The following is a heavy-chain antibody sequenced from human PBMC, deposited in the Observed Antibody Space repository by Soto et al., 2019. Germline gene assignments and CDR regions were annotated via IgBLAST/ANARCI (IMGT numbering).Heavy chain of an antibody. CDR3: AKERLLWFGESYGMDV. Sequence: SLRLSCAASGFTFSSYGMHWVRQAPGKGLEWVAVISYDGSNKYYADSVKGRFTISRDNSKNTLYLQMNSLRAEDTAVYYCAKERLLWFGESYGMDVWGQGTTVTVSS. D-gene: IGHD3-10*01. V-gene: IGHV3-30*18. CDR1: GFTFSSYG. J-gene: IGHJ6*02. CDR2: ISYDGSNK.